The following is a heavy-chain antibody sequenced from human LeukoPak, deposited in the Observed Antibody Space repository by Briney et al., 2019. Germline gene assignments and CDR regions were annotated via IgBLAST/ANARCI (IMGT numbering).Heavy chain of an antibody. V-gene: IGHV4-61*02. CDR2: TFTTGST. J-gene: IGHJ6*03. CDR3: ARSQEGYFDSWSGYHYYYMDV. CDR1: GGSISSASYY. Sequence: PSETLSLTCSVSGGSISSASYYWSWIRQPAGKGLEWIGRTFTTGSTKYNPSLKSRVTMSLDTSKNQFSLRLSSVTAADTAVYYCARSQEGYFDSWSGYHYYYMDVWGKGTTVTVSS. D-gene: IGHD3-3*01.